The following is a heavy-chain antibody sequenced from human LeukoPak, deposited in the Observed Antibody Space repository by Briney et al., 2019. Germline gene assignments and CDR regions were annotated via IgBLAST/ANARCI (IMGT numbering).Heavy chain of an antibody. D-gene: IGHD5-12*01. V-gene: IGHV4-39*01. J-gene: IGHJ3*02. CDR1: GDSISSSSYC. CDR3: ARHSRSAYTGYENAFDI. CDR2: IYNSANT. Sequence: SETLSLTCTVSGDSISSSSYCWDWIRQPPGKGLVWIGNIYNSANTHYNPSLKTRITMSVDTSKNQFSLKLNSVTAADTGIYYCARHSRSAYTGYENAFDIWGQGTMVTVSS.